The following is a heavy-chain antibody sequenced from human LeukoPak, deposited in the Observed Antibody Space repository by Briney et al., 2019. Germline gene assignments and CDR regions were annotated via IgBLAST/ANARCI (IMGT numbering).Heavy chain of an antibody. J-gene: IGHJ4*02. D-gene: IGHD1-7*01. CDR1: GFTFSNYN. CDR3: ARENFADLFDY. Sequence: GGSLRLSCAASGFTFSNYNMNWVRQAPGKGLECISYISSSGSTIYYADSVKGRFTISRDNAKSSLLLQMNSLRAEDTAVYYCARENFADLFDYWGQGILDTVSS. V-gene: IGHV3-48*01. CDR2: ISSSGSTI.